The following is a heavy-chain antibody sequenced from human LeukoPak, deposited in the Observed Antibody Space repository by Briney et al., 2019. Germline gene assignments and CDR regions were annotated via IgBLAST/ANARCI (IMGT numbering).Heavy chain of an antibody. J-gene: IGHJ4*02. Sequence: ASVKVSCKASGYTFTSYGISWVRQAPGQGLEWMGCISAYNGNTNYAQKLQGRVTMTTDTSTSPDYMELRSLRSDDTAVYYCARLPSYGYQDYWGQGTLVTVSS. CDR2: ISAYNGNT. CDR3: ARLPSYGYQDY. V-gene: IGHV1-18*01. CDR1: GYTFTSYG. D-gene: IGHD5-18*01.